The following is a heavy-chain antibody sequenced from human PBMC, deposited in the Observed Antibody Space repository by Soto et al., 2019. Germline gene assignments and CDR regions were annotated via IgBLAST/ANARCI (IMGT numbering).Heavy chain of an antibody. V-gene: IGHV1-2*04. CDR1: GYTFTGYY. CDR3: ARGEAGGTARRPFDY. J-gene: IGHJ4*02. D-gene: IGHD3-16*01. CDR2: INPNSGGT. Sequence: ASVKVSCKASGYTFTGYYMHWVRQAPGQGLEWMGWINPNSGGTNYAQKFQGWVTMTRDTSISTAYMELSRLRSDDTAVYYCARGEAGGTARRPFDYWGQGTLVTVSS.